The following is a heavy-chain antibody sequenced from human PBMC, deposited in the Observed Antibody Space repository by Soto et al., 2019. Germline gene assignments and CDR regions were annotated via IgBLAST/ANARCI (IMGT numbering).Heavy chain of an antibody. J-gene: IGHJ4*02. Sequence: PGGSLRLSCSASGVTFSDYAMSWVRQAPGKGLEWVADISGSGNEARHADSVRGRFTISRDNSRDTLFLQMNSLTVDDTAVYYCGKERRGSGWSVCNFWGQGTLVTVSS. CDR2: ISGSGNEA. D-gene: IGHD6-19*01. CDR1: GVTFSDYA. V-gene: IGHV3-23*01. CDR3: GKERRGSGWSVCNF.